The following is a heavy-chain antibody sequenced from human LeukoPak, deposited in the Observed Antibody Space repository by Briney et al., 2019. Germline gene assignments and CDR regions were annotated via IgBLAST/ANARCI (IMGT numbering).Heavy chain of an antibody. CDR3: ARDVSRIAVAGTGLGY. CDR2: IWYDGSNK. V-gene: IGHV3-33*01. CDR1: GFTFSSYG. J-gene: IGHJ4*02. D-gene: IGHD6-19*01. Sequence: GGSLRLSCAASGFTFSSYGMHWVRQAPGKGLEWVVVIWYDGSNKYYADSVKGRFTISRDNSKNTLYLQMNSLRAEDTAAYYCARDVSRIAVAGTGLGYWGQGTLVTVSS.